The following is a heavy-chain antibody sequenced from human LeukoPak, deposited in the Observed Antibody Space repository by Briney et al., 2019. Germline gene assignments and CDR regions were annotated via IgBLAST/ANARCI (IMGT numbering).Heavy chain of an antibody. J-gene: IGHJ4*02. D-gene: IGHD3-3*01. CDR2: IYVKGDT. CDR1: GGSTSSSY. CDR3: ARSARLFDL. V-gene: IGHV4-4*09. Sequence: PSETLSLTCTVSGGSTSSSYWSWIRQAPGKGLECIGYIYVKGDTNTNPSLKGRATLSLDTSKNQFSLRLTSVTAADTAVYFCARSARLFDLWGPGTLVTVSS.